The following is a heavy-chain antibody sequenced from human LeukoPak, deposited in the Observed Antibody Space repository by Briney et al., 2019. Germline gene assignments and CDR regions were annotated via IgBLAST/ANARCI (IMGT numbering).Heavy chain of an antibody. CDR1: GYSISSGYY. CDR2: IYHSGST. D-gene: IGHD2-2*01. Sequence: SETLSLTRAVSGYSISSGYYCGWIRQPPGKGLEWIGSIYHSGSTYYNPSLKSRVTISVDTSKNQFSLKLSSVTAAETAVYYCARRLGYCSSTGLCANWFDPWGQGTLVTVFS. J-gene: IGHJ5*02. V-gene: IGHV4-38-2*01. CDR3: ARRLGYCSSTGLCANWFDP.